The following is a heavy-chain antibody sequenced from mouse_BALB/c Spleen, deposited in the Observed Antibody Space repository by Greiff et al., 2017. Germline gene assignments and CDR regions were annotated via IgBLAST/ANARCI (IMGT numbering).Heavy chain of an antibody. Sequence: EVQLQQSGPDLVKPSQSLSLTCTVSGYSITSGYSWHWIRQFPGNKLEWMGYIHYSGSTNYNPSLKSRISITRDTSKNQFFLQLTSVTTEDTATYYCASRGGNYIFDYWGQGTTLTVSS. CDR3: ASRGGNYIFDY. CDR1: GYSITSGYS. CDR2: IHYSGST. D-gene: IGHD2-1*01. J-gene: IGHJ2*01. V-gene: IGHV3-1*02.